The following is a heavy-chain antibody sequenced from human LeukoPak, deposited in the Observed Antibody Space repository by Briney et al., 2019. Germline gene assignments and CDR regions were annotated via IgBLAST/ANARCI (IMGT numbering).Heavy chain of an antibody. CDR1: GFSLSSYA. V-gene: IGHV3-23*01. CDR3: TRDPVDTAEGDY. Sequence: QPGGSLRLSCASSGFSLSSYAMNWVRQAPGKGLEWVSYISGSGATVDFADAVKGRFTISRDNSKDTLYLQMNSLRAEDTAMYYCTRDPVDTAEGDYWGQGTLVTVSS. CDR2: ISGSGATV. D-gene: IGHD5-18*01. J-gene: IGHJ4*02.